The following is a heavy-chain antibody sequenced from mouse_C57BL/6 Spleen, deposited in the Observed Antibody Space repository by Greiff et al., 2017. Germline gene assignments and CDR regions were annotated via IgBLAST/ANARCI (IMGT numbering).Heavy chain of an antibody. CDR3: ARQGGTGTWFAY. CDR2: ISSGGSYT. Sequence: EVKLMESGGDLVKPGGSLKLSCAASGFTFSSYGMSWVRQTPDKRLEWVATISSGGSYTYYPDSVKGRFTISRDNAKNTLYLQMSSLKSEDTAMYYCARQGGTGTWFAYWGQGTLVTVSA. J-gene: IGHJ3*01. D-gene: IGHD4-1*01. V-gene: IGHV5-6*01. CDR1: GFTFSSYG.